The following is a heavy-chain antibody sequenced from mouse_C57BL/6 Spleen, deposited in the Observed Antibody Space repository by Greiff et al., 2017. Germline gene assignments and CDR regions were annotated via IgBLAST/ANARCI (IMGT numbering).Heavy chain of an antibody. Sequence: ASGYTFTSYWMHWVKQRPGQGLEWIGNINPSNGGTNYNEKFKSKATLTVDKSSSTAYMQLSSLTSEDSAVYYCARSPDGYYDAMDYWGQGTSVTVSS. J-gene: IGHJ4*01. CDR3: ARSPDGYYDAMDY. D-gene: IGHD2-3*01. CDR1: GYTFTSYW. V-gene: IGHV1-53*01. CDR2: INPSNGGT.